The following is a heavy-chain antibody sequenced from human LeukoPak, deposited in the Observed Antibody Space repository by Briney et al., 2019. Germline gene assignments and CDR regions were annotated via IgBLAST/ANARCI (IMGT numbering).Heavy chain of an antibody. CDR2: IKQDGSEK. Sequence: GGSLRLSCAASGFTFSNYWMIWVRQAPGKGLEWVGNIKQDGSEKRYADSVRGRFSISRDNAQTSLYLQMNSLRAEDTAVYYCARASNPWLQLTWGQGTLVTVSS. J-gene: IGHJ5*02. V-gene: IGHV3-7*05. CDR1: GFTFSNYW. D-gene: IGHD5-24*01. CDR3: ARASNPWLQLT.